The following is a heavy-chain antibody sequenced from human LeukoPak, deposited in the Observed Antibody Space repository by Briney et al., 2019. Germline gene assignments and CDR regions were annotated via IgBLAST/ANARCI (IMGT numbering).Heavy chain of an antibody. CDR1: GYTFTHYG. CDR3: MRDPTNTSGRYAYFDF. J-gene: IGHJ4*02. CDR2: ISCYNGDT. D-gene: IGHD1-26*01. V-gene: IGHV1-18*01. Sequence: ASVTVSCKASGYTFTHYGISWVRQAPGQGLEWMGWISCYNGDTKFGQKFQGRVTMSKDTSTTTAYMELTGLTSDDTAVYYCMRDPTNTSGRYAYFDFWGQGTLVTVSS.